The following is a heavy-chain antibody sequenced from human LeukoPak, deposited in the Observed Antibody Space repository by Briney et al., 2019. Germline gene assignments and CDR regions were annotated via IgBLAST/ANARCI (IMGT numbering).Heavy chain of an antibody. CDR2: MNPNSGNT. D-gene: IGHD6-19*01. V-gene: IGHV1-8*01. Sequence: ASVKVSCKASGYTFTSYDINWVRQATGQGLEWMGWMNPNSGNTGYAQKFQGRVTMTRNTSISTAYMELSNLRSEDTAVYYCARGHGLVSRTRLNWFDPWGQGTLVTVSS. CDR3: ARGHGLVSRTRLNWFDP. J-gene: IGHJ5*02. CDR1: GYTFTSYD.